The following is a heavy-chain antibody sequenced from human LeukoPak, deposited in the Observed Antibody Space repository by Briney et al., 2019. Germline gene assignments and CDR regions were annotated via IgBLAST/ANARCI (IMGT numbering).Heavy chain of an antibody. J-gene: IGHJ4*02. CDR2: ISSSSINI. D-gene: IGHD2-15*01. Sequence: GGSLRLSCAASGFTFSSYSLTWIRQAPGKGLEWVSFISSSSINIYYADSVKGRFTISRDNAEKPLYLQMNSLRAEDTAVYYCARDRGGSYSAIDYWGQGTLVTVSS. CDR3: ARDRGGSYSAIDY. CDR1: GFTFSSYS. V-gene: IGHV3-48*04.